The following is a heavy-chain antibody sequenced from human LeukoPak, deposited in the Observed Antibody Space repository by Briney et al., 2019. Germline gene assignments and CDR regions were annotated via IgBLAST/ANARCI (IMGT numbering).Heavy chain of an antibody. J-gene: IGHJ4*02. Sequence: ASVKVSCKASGFTFTSNYIHWVRQAPGQGLEWMGMIYPRDGSTSYAQKFQGRVTMTRDTSTSTVSMELSSLRSEDTAVYYCARPSRIPPYYFDYWGQGTLVTVSS. D-gene: IGHD2-15*01. V-gene: IGHV1-46*01. CDR3: ARPSRIPPYYFDY. CDR2: IYPRDGST. CDR1: GFTFTSNY.